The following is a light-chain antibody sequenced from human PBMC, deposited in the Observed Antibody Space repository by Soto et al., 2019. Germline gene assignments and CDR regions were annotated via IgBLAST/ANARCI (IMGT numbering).Light chain of an antibody. J-gene: IGKJ1*01. CDR2: GAS. V-gene: IGKV3-15*01. CDR3: QQYNDWRT. Sequence: EIVMTQSPATLSLSPGERATLSCRASESVDTSLAWYQQRPGQSPRLLIYGASTRATGIPARFRGSGSGTEFTLTISSLQSEDFAVYYCQQYNDWRTFGQGTKVDI. CDR1: ESVDTS.